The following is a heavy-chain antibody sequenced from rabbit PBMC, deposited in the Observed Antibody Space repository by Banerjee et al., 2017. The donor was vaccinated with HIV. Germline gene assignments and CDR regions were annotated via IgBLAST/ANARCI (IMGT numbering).Heavy chain of an antibody. CDR3: ASGYSDVYFNL. CDR2: IYAGSSGST. J-gene: IGHJ4*01. Sequence: QEQLEESGGDLVKPEGSLTLTCTASGFSFSSSDWICWVRQAPGKGLEWIACIYAGSSGSTYYASWAKGRFTISKTSSTTVTLQMTSLTAADTATYFCASGYSDVYFNLWGPGALVTVS. CDR1: GFSFSSSDW. D-gene: IGHD1-1*01. V-gene: IGHV1S45*01.